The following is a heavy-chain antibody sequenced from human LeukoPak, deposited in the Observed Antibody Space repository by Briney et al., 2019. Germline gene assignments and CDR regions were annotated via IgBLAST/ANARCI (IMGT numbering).Heavy chain of an antibody. CDR3: ARGLSCGGDCYKYFDY. CDR2: INHSGST. D-gene: IGHD2-21*02. Sequence: SETLSLTCAVYGGSFSGYYWSWIRQPPGKGLEWIGEINHSGSTNYNPSLKSRVTISVDTSKSQFSLKLSSVTAADTAVYYCARGLSCGGDCYKYFDYWGQGTLVTVSS. CDR1: GGSFSGYY. J-gene: IGHJ4*02. V-gene: IGHV4-34*01.